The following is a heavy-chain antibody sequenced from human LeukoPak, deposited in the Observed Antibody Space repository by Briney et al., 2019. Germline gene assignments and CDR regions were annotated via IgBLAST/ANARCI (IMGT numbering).Heavy chain of an antibody. CDR2: INPSTGSA. Sequence: ASVKVSCKASGYTFTRYYMHWVRQAPGQGLDWMGIINPSTGSANFARKFQGRVTMTRDTSTSTVYMELSSLRSEDTAVYYCARDVSHGSGSLRNQAFDYWGQGTLVTVSS. D-gene: IGHD3-10*01. V-gene: IGHV1-46*01. CDR3: ARDVSHGSGSLRNQAFDY. CDR1: GYTFTRYY. J-gene: IGHJ4*02.